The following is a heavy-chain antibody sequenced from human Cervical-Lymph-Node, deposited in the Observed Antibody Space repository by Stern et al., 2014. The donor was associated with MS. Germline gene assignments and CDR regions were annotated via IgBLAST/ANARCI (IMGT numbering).Heavy chain of an antibody. V-gene: IGHV3-11*01. CDR1: GFIFSDYY. Sequence: VQLVESGGDLVKPGGSLRLSCAASGFIFSDYYMCWIRQPPGKGLEWLSYISGNGMTIYYAGSVKGRFTISRDNDKNSLYLQMDDVKVEDTAMYYCARDPRGYTYGRDYWGQGTLVTVSS. D-gene: IGHD5-18*01. J-gene: IGHJ4*02. CDR3: ARDPRGYTYGRDY. CDR2: ISGNGMTI.